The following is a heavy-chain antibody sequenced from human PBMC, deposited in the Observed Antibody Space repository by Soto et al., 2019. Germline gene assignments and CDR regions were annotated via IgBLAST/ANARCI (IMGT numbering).Heavy chain of an antibody. Sequence: ASVKVSCXVSGYTLTELSMHWVRQAPGKGLEWMGGFDPEDGETIYAQKFQGRVTMTEDTSTDTAYMELSSLRSEDTAVYYCATAKQQLVFSGMDVWGQGTTVTVSS. D-gene: IGHD6-13*01. J-gene: IGHJ6*02. CDR1: GYTLTELS. CDR3: ATAKQQLVFSGMDV. CDR2: FDPEDGET. V-gene: IGHV1-24*01.